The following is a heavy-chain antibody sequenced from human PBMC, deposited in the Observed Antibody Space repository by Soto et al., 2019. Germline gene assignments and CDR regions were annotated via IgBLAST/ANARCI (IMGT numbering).Heavy chain of an antibody. CDR1: GFAFSGYA. V-gene: IGHV3-23*01. J-gene: IGHJ4*02. CDR3: AKDASPKREVRGVSGGAATILYFDY. D-gene: IGHD3-10*01. Sequence: PGGSLRLSCAASGFAFSGYAMSWVRQAPGKGLEWVSAISGSGGSTYYADSVKGRFTISRDNSKNTLYLQMNSLRAEDTAVYYCAKDASPKREVRGVSGGAATILYFDYWGQGTLVTVSS. CDR2: ISGSGGST.